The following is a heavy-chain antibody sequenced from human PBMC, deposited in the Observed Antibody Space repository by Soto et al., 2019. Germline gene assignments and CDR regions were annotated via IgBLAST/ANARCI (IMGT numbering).Heavy chain of an antibody. V-gene: IGHV1-3*01. CDR3: TYGMDV. CDR2: INADNGKI. Sequence: QVQLLQSGAEVKNPGASVKVSCKASGYKFSTYVVHWVRQAPGQRPEWMGWINADNGKIKYSQKFQDRVTITRDKAESTAYIELSSLRSEDTAVYYCTYGMDVWGQGTKVIVSS. CDR1: GYKFSTYV. J-gene: IGHJ6*02.